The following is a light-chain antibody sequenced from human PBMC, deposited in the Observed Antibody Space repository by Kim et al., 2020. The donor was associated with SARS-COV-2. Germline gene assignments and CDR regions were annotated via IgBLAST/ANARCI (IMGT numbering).Light chain of an antibody. J-gene: IGKJ1*01. CDR2: AAS. V-gene: IGKV1-8*01. Sequence: AATGDRVTITWRASQGMSGYLAWHQQKPGKAPKLLIYAASTLQSGVPSRFSGSGSGTDFTLTISCMQSEDFATYYCQQYYSYPPTFGQGTKVDIK. CDR1: QGMSGY. CDR3: QQYYSYPPT.